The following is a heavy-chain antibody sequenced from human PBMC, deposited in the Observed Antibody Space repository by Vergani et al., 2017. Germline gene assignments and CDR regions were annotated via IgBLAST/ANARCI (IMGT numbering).Heavy chain of an antibody. CDR3: ARDQAGALDYGDFNPTYYYYGMDV. CDR2: IIPIFGIA. D-gene: IGHD4-17*01. V-gene: IGHV1-69*17. CDR1: GGTFSSYA. J-gene: IGHJ6*02. Sequence: QVQLVQSGAEVKKPGSSVKVSCKASGGTFSSYAISWVRQAPGQGLEWMGGIIPIFGIANYAQKFQGRVTITADKSTSTAYMELSSLRSEDTAVYYCARDQAGALDYGDFNPTYYYYGMDVWGQGTTVTVSS.